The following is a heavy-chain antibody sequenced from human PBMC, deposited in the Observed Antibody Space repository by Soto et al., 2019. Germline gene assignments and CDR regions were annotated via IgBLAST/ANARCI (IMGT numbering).Heavy chain of an antibody. V-gene: IGHV4-31*03. Sequence: SETLSLTCTVSGGSISSGGYYWSWIRQHPGKGLEWIGYIYYSGSTYYNPSLKSRVTISVDTSKSQFSLKLSSVTAADTAVYYCARVLRRGVPKFDYWGQGTLVTVSS. CDR2: IYYSGST. CDR1: GGSISSGGYY. D-gene: IGHD3-10*01. CDR3: ARVLRRGVPKFDY. J-gene: IGHJ4*02.